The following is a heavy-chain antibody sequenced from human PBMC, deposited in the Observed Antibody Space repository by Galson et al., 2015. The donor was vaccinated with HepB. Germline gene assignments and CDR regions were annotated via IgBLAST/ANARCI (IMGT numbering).Heavy chain of an antibody. V-gene: IGHV3-15*01. J-gene: IGHJ4*02. CDR2: IKSKTDGGTT. Sequence: SLRLSCAASGFTFSNAWMSWVRQAPGKGLEWVGRIKSKTDGGTTNYAAPVKGRFTISRDDSKNTLYLQMNSLKTEDTAVYYCTTDSPDYDSSGYSLVDYWGQGTLVTVSS. D-gene: IGHD3-22*01. CDR1: GFTFSNAW. CDR3: TTDSPDYDSSGYSLVDY.